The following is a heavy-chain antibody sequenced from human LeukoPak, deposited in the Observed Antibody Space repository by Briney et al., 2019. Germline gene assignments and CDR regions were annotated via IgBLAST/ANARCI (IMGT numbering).Heavy chain of an antibody. V-gene: IGHV3-48*01. D-gene: IGHD1-26*01. CDR3: ARPRGGGSHDDFDY. CDR1: RFSFSTYS. Sequence: GGSLRLSCVACRFSFSTYSMNWVRHAAGKGLEWVSYVSSSASTKYYADSVEGRFTVSRDNAKNSLYLQMNSLRAEDSGVYYCARPRGGGSHDDFDYWGQGTLVTVSS. J-gene: IGHJ4*02. CDR2: VSSSASTK.